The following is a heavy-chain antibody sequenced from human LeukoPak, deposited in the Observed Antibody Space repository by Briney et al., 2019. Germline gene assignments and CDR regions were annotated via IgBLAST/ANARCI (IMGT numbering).Heavy chain of an antibody. Sequence: GGSLRLSCAASGFTFSSYAMSWVRQAPGKGLEWVSAFSGSGAGTYSADSVKGRFTVSRDNSKNTLYLQMNNLRAEDTAVYYCATRYGSSWRDYFDYWGQGTLVTVSS. CDR3: ATRYGSSWRDYFDY. D-gene: IGHD6-13*01. CDR1: GFTFSSYA. CDR2: FSGSGAGT. J-gene: IGHJ4*02. V-gene: IGHV3-23*01.